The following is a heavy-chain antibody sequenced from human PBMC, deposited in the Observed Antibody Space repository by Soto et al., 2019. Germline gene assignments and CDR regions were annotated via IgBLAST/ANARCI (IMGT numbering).Heavy chain of an antibody. CDR2: IYYSGST. D-gene: IGHD2-2*03. V-gene: IGHV4-59*01. CDR3: ARADGYCSSTSCYAEDYYYYGMDV. Sequence: SETLSLTCTVSGGSISSYYWSWIRQPPGKGLEWIGYIYYSGSTNYNPSLKSRVTISVDTSKNQFSLKLSSVTAADTAVYYCARADGYCSSTSCYAEDYYYYGMDVWGQGTTVTVSS. CDR1: GGSISSYY. J-gene: IGHJ6*02.